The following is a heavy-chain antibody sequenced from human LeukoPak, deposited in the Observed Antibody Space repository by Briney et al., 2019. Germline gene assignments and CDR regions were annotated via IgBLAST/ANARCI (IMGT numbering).Heavy chain of an antibody. CDR2: INHSGST. J-gene: IGHJ6*02. D-gene: IGHD6-6*01. V-gene: IGHV4-34*01. CDR1: GGSFSGYY. Sequence: KPSETLSLTCAVYGGSFSGYYWSWIRQPPGKGLEWIGEINHSGSTNYNPSLKSRVTISVDTSKNQFSLKLSSVTAADTAVYFRARGHSTSSPYFCNGMDVWGQGTTVTVSS. CDR3: ARGHSTSSPYFCNGMDV.